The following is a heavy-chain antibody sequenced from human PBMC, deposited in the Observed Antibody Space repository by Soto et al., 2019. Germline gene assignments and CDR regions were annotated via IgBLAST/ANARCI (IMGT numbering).Heavy chain of an antibody. Sequence: EVQLLESGGGLVQPGGSLTLSCAASGFTFSTYAMGWVRQAPGKGLEWVSTIQGRDDTTFYADSVRGRFTISRDNSKNTMSLQMNTLRVDDTAVYYCAKETDPRCCYGVDYWGQGALVTVSS. D-gene: IGHD2-2*01. V-gene: IGHV3-23*01. J-gene: IGHJ4*02. CDR1: GFTFSTYA. CDR2: IQGRDDTT. CDR3: AKETDPRCCYGVDY.